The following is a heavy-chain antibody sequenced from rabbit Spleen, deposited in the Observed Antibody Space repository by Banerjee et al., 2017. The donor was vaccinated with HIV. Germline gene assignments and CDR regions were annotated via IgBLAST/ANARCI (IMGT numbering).Heavy chain of an antibody. CDR2: ACAGSSGSA. D-gene: IGHD1-1*01. V-gene: IGHV1S45*01. Sequence: QEQLVESGGGLVKPGASLTLTCKASGFSLNSGYDMCWVRQAPGKGLEWVACACAGSSGSAYSATWAKGRFTISKTSSTTVTLQMTSLTAADTATYFCARDTSTSFSTYGMDLWGPGTLVTVS. CDR3: ARDTSTSFSTYGMDL. J-gene: IGHJ6*01. CDR1: GFSLNSGYD.